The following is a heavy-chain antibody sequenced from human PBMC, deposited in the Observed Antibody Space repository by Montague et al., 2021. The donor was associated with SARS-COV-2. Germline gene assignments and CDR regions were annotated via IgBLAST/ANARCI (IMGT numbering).Heavy chain of an antibody. CDR2: ICLNKST. J-gene: IGHJ5*02. Sequence: SETLSLTCSSLGSWNRGADWRWTRLHPSHMRKWYAVICLNKSTNYNPSLKSRVTISVDTSKNQFYLKLSSVTAADTAVYYCARLEAGDCSGVSCYSSWFDPWGQGTLVTVSS. D-gene: IGHD2-15*01. V-gene: IGHV4-59*08. CDR1: GSWNRGAD. CDR3: ARLEAGDCSGVSCYSSWFDP.